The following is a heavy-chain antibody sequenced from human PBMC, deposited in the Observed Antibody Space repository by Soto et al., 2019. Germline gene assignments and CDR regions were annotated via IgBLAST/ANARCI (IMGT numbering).Heavy chain of an antibody. CDR1: GFTFSSYA. V-gene: IGHV3-30-3*01. D-gene: IGHD3-22*01. Sequence: GGSLRLSCAASGFTFSSYAMHGVRQAPGKVLEWVAVISYDGSNKYYADSVKGRFTISRDNSKNTLYLQMNSLRAEDTAVYYCASDITMIVVVTIGGMDVWGQGTAVTVSS. CDR3: ASDITMIVVVTIGGMDV. J-gene: IGHJ6*02. CDR2: ISYDGSNK.